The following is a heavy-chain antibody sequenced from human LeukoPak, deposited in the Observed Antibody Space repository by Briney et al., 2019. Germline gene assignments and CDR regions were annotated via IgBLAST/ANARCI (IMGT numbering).Heavy chain of an antibody. CDR2: ISDSGGIT. CDR1: GFTFSSYA. J-gene: IGHJ4*02. V-gene: IGHV3-23*01. Sequence: GGSLRLSCAASGFTFSSYAMSWVRQAPGEGLEWVSVISDSGGITYYADSVKGRFTISRDNSKNTLYLHMNSLRAEDTAVYYCAKEVGTIPTNLLDNWGQGTLVTVSS. D-gene: IGHD1-26*01. CDR3: AKEVGTIPTNLLDN.